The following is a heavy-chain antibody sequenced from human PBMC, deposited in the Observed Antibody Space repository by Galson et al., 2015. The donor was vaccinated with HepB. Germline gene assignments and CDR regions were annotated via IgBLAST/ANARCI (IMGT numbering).Heavy chain of an antibody. CDR2: ISTTGTNI. Sequence: SLRLSCAASGFTFSSFTMNWVRQAPGKRLEWVSYISTTGTNIFYVDSVKGRFAVSRDNAKNSLYLQMTSLRAEDTAIYYCARVVLSGSYWYFDFWGQGTLVTVSS. CDR1: GFTFSSFT. D-gene: IGHD1-26*01. J-gene: IGHJ4*02. CDR3: ARVVLSGSYWYFDF. V-gene: IGHV3-48*01.